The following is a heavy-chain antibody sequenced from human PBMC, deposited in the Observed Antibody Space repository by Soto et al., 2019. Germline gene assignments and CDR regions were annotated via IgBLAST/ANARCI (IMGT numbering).Heavy chain of an antibody. V-gene: IGHV4-31*03. Sequence: ASETLSLTCTVSGGSISSGGYYWSWNRQHPGKGLEWIGYIYYSGSTYYNPSLKSRVTISVDTSKNQFSLKLSSVTAADTAVYYCARGGITMIVVASGGMDVWGQGTTVTVSS. J-gene: IGHJ6*02. D-gene: IGHD3-22*01. CDR1: GGSISSGGYY. CDR2: IYYSGST. CDR3: ARGGITMIVVASGGMDV.